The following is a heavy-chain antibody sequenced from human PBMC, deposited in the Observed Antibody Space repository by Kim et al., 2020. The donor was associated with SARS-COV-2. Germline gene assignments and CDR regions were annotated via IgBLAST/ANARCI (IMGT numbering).Heavy chain of an antibody. J-gene: IGHJ5*02. V-gene: IGHV3-48*03. CDR1: GFTFSSYE. CDR3: ARTPQQLVSDWFDP. CDR2: ISSSGSTI. D-gene: IGHD6-13*01. Sequence: GGSLRLSCAASGFTFSSYEMNWVRQAPGKGLEWVSYISSSGSTIYYADSVKGRFTISRDNAKNSLYLQMNSLRAEDTAVYYCARTPQQLVSDWFDPWGQGTLVTVSS.